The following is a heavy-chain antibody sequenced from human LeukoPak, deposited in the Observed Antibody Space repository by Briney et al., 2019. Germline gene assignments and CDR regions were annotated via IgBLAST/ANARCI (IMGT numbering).Heavy chain of an antibody. J-gene: IGHJ4*02. CDR2: ITYDGSNK. V-gene: IGHV3-30-3*01. Sequence: PGGSLRLSCAASGFTFSSYVMHWVRQAPGKGLEWVAVITYDGSNKYYAESVKGRFTISRDNSKNTLDLQMNSLRAEDMAVYYCARVAVPGTYDYWGQGTLITVSS. D-gene: IGHD6-19*01. CDR1: GFTFSSYV. CDR3: ARVAVPGTYDY.